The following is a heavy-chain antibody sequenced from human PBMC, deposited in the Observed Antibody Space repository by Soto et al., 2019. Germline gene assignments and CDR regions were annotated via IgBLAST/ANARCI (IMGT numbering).Heavy chain of an antibody. CDR3: ARGASSSWLTYYYYGMDV. CDR2: IGTAGDT. D-gene: IGHD6-13*01. V-gene: IGHV3-13*01. J-gene: IGHJ6*02. Sequence: TGGSLRLSCAASGFTFSSYDMHWVRQATGKGLEWVSAIGTAGDTYYPGSVKGRFTISRENAKNSLYLQMNSLRAGDTAVYYCARGASSSWLTYYYYGMDVWGQGTTVTVSS. CDR1: GFTFSSYD.